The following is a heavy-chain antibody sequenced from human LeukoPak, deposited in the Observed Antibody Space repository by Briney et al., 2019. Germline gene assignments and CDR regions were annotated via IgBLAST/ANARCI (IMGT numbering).Heavy chain of an antibody. CDR2: IIPIFGTA. CDR3: ARSEMATTSNFDY. Sequence: VASVKVSCKASGGTFSSYAISWVRQAPGQGLEWMGGIIPIFGTANYAQKFQGRVTITADESTSTAYMELSSLRSEDTAVYYCARSEMATTSNFDYWGQGTLVTVSS. D-gene: IGHD5-24*01. V-gene: IGHV1-69*13. J-gene: IGHJ4*02. CDR1: GGTFSSYA.